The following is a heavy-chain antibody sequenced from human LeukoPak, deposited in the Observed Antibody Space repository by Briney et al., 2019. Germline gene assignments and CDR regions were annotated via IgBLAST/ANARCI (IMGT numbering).Heavy chain of an antibody. V-gene: IGHV4-61*02. CDR2: IYTSGST. J-gene: IGHJ4*02. CDR1: GGSISSGRYY. Sequence: PSQTLSLTCTVSGGSISSGRYYWSWIRQPAGKGLEWIGRIYTSGSTNYNPSLKSRVTISVDTSKNQFSLKLSSVTAADTAVYYCARFETAMVPYWGQGTLVTVSS. CDR3: ARFETAMVPY. D-gene: IGHD5-18*01.